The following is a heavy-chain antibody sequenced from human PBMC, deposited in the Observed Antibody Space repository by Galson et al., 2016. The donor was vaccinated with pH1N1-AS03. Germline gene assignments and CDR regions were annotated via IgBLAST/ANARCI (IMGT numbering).Heavy chain of an antibody. CDR1: GYSISSGYY. CDR2: IYHSGST. J-gene: IGHJ4*02. CDR3: ARVGKYFDFWMGYSDFDY. Sequence: ETLSLTCAVSGYSISSGYYWGWIRQPPGQGLEWIGSIYHSGSTYYNPSLMSRVTLSVDTSKNRFSLKVTSVTAADTAVYYCARVGKYFDFWMGYSDFDYWGQGTLVTVSS. D-gene: IGHD3-3*01. V-gene: IGHV4-38-2*01.